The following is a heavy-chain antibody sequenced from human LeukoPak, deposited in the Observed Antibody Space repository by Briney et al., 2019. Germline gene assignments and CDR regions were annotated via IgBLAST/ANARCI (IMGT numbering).Heavy chain of an antibody. D-gene: IGHD2-2*01. CDR2: ISYDGSNK. Sequence: GGSLRLSCAASGFTFSSYGMHWVRQAPGKGLEWVAVISYDGSNKYYADSVKGRFTISRDNSKTTPYLQMNSLSAEDTAVYYCAKWGLAYCSSTSCSELDYWSQGTLVTAPS. CDR1: GFTFSSYG. CDR3: AKWGLAYCSSTSCSELDY. J-gene: IGHJ4*02. V-gene: IGHV3-30*18.